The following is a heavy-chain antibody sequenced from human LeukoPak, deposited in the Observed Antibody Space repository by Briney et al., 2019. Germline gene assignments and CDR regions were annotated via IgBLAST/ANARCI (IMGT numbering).Heavy chain of an antibody. CDR3: ARVVAATPSKFYYYYMDV. CDR2: IYYSGST. J-gene: IGHJ6*03. Sequence: KASETLSLTCTVSGGSISSSSYYWGWIRQPPGKGLEWIGSIYYSGSTYYNPSLKSRVTISVDTSKNQFSLKLSSVTAADTAVYYCARVVAATPSKFYYYYMDVWGKGTTVTVSS. CDR1: GGSISSSSYY. V-gene: IGHV4-39*07. D-gene: IGHD2-15*01.